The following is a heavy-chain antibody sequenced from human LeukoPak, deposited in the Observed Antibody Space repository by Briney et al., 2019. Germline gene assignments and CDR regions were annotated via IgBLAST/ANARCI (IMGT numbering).Heavy chain of an antibody. J-gene: IGHJ4*02. CDR2: ISANNGNT. CDR3: AREYCSSSRCYSADY. Sequence: ASVKVSCKASGYTFTRFGISWVRQAPGQGLEWMGWISANNGNTNYAQKFQGRVTMTTDTSTSTAYMELRSLRFDDTAVYYCAREYCSSSRCYSADYWGQGTLVTVSS. V-gene: IGHV1-18*01. CDR1: GYTFTRFG. D-gene: IGHD2-2*01.